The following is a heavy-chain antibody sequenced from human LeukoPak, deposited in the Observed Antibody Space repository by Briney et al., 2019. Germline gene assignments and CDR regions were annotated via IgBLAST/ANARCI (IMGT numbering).Heavy chain of an antibody. Sequence: SETLSLTCAVSGGSISSSNWWSWVRQPPGKGLEWIGEIYHSGSTNYNPSLKSRVTISVDKSKNQFSLKLSSVTAADTAVYYCARAGGVSRREVDYWGQGTLVSVSS. CDR2: IYHSGST. D-gene: IGHD2-8*02. CDR3: ARAGGVSRREVDY. V-gene: IGHV4-4*02. CDR1: GGSISSSNW. J-gene: IGHJ4*02.